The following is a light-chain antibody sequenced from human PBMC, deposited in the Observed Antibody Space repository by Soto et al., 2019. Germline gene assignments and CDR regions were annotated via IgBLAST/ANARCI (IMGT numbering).Light chain of an antibody. J-gene: IGKJ1*01. CDR2: DAS. CDR3: KHSGKPLWP. V-gene: IGKV3-20*01. Sequence: VLTLYTGTLSLSPGERAALSCRASQSARSMYLAWYQQKPGQAPRLLIYDASSRATDIPDRFSGSGSGTDFTLTISILEPEDFAIYYSKHSGKPLWPFGQGTKVDIK. CDR1: QSARSMY.